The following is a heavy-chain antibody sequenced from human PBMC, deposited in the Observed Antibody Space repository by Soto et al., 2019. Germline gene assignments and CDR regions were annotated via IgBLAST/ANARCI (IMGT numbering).Heavy chain of an antibody. CDR1: GFTFSSYA. D-gene: IGHD3-3*01. J-gene: IGHJ5*02. CDR3: AKVASYYDFWSGYYVDNNWFDP. Sequence: GGSLRLSCAASGFTFSSYAMSWVRRAPGKGLEWVSAISGSGGSTYYADSVKGRFTISRDNSKNTLYLQMNSLRAEDTAVYYCAKVASYYDFWSGYYVDNNWFDPWGQGTLVTVSS. V-gene: IGHV3-23*01. CDR2: ISGSGGST.